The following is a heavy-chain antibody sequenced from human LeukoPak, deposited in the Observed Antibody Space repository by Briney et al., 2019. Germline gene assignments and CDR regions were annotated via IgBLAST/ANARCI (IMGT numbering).Heavy chain of an antibody. D-gene: IGHD3-9*01. J-gene: IGHJ4*02. V-gene: IGHV4-34*01. CDR1: GGSFSGYY. CDR3: ARGYYDILTGYFIDY. CDR2: INHSGST. Sequence: SETLSLTCAVYGGSFSGYYWSWIRQPPGKGLGWMWEINHSGSTNYNPSLKSRVTISVDTSKNQFPLKLSSVTAADTAVYYCARGYYDILTGYFIDYWGKGTLVSVSS.